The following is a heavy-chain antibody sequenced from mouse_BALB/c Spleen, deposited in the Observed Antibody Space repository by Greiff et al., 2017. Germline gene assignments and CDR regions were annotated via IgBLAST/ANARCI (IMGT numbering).Heavy chain of an antibody. CDR1: GFTFSDYY. Sequence: EVQRVESGGGLVKPGGSLKLSCAASGFTFSDYYMYWVRQTPEKRLEWVATISDGGSYTYYPDSVKGRFTISRDNAKNNLYLQMSSLKSEDTAMYYCARAQLTGTFAYWGQGTLVTVSA. V-gene: IGHV5-4*02. J-gene: IGHJ3*01. CDR3: ARAQLTGTFAY. CDR2: ISDGGSYT. D-gene: IGHD4-1*01.